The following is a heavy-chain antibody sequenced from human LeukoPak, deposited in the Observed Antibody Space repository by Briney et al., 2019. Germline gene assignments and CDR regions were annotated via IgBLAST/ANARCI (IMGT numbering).Heavy chain of an antibody. CDR1: GFTFSNFP. D-gene: IGHD3-10*01. Sequence: GGSLRLSCAASGFTFSNFPMTWVRRAPGKGLESFSSISGSGGDTYYTDSVKGRFTISRDNAKNSLYLQMNSLRAEDTAVYYCARIGEGFYYYYGMDVWGQGTTVTVSS. J-gene: IGHJ6*02. CDR2: ISGSGGDT. CDR3: ARIGEGFYYYYGMDV. V-gene: IGHV3-21*01.